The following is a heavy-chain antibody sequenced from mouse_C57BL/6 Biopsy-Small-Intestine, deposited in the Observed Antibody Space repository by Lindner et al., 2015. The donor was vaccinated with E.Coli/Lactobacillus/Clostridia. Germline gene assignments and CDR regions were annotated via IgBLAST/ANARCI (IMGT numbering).Heavy chain of an antibody. CDR3: ARSDAGDY. V-gene: IGHV1-54*01. CDR2: INPGSGGT. Sequence: VQLQESGGELVRPGTSVKVSCKASGYAFTNYLIEWVKQRPGQGLEWIGVINPGSGGTNYNEKFEAKATLTADKSSSTAYMQLSSLTSEDSAVYFCARSDAGDYWGQGTTLTVSS. J-gene: IGHJ2*01. CDR1: GYAFTNYL.